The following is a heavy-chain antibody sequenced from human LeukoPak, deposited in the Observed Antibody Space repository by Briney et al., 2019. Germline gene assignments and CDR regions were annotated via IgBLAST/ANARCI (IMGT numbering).Heavy chain of an antibody. V-gene: IGHV3-30-3*01. CDR1: GFTFSSYA. Sequence: PGRSLCLSCAASGFTFSSYAMHWVRQAPGKGLEWVAVISYDGSNKYYADSVKGRFTISRDNSQNTLYLQMNSVRAEDTAVYYCARSRVDTAMVNGGDAFDIWGQGTMVTVSS. CDR3: ARSRVDTAMVNGGDAFDI. CDR2: ISYDGSNK. D-gene: IGHD5-18*01. J-gene: IGHJ3*02.